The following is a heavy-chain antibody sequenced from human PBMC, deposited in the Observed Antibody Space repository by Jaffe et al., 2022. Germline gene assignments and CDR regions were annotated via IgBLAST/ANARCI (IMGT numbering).Heavy chain of an antibody. CDR2: IYPSGSA. V-gene: IGHV4-61*02. Sequence: QVQLQESGPGLVKASQTLSLTCTVSGGSINSGSFYCSWIRQPAGKGLEWIGRIYPSGSAIYNPSLKSRVTMSVDTSKNQFSLKLSSVTAADTAVYYCASERATDAFDIWGQGTMVTVSS. J-gene: IGHJ3*02. CDR1: GGSINSGSFY. CDR3: ASERATDAFDI.